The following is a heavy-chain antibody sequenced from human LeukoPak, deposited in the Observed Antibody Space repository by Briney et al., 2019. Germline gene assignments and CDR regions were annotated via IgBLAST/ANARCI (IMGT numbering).Heavy chain of an antibody. CDR2: IGTAGDT. CDR3: ARVQRSGGAFDI. V-gene: IGHV3-13*01. D-gene: IGHD5-24*01. CDR1: GFTFSSYD. J-gene: IGHJ3*02. Sequence: PGGSLRLSCAASGFTFSSYDMHWVRQVTGKGLEWVSAIGTAGDTYYPGSVKGRFTISRENAKNSLYLQMNSLRAGDTAVYYCARVQRSGGAFDIWGQGTMVTVSS.